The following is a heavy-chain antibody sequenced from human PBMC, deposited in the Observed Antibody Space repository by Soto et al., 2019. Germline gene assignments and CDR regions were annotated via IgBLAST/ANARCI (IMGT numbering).Heavy chain of an antibody. V-gene: IGHV1-3*01. D-gene: IGHD3-10*01. J-gene: IGHJ4*02. Sequence: QVQLVQSGAEVKKPGASVKISCKTSGYSFMTYALHWVRQAPGQRPEWMGWINPGNGNTEYSQKLQGRVTITRDTSATTVFMEVVNMTSEDTAVYYCARVRMLWYGELSHWGQGTQVIVS. CDR1: GYSFMTYA. CDR2: INPGNGNT. CDR3: ARVRMLWYGELSH.